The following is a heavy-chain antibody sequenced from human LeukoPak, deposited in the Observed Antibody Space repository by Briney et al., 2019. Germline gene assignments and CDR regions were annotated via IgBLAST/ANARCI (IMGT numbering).Heavy chain of an antibody. CDR2: INHSGST. J-gene: IGHJ5*02. V-gene: IGHV4-34*01. CDR1: GGSFSGYY. CDR3: ARGRYYYGSGSTNWFDP. Sequence: SETLSLTCAVYGGSFSGYYWSWIRQPPGKGLEWIGEINHSGSTNHNPSLKSRVTISVDTSKNQFSLKLSSVTAADTAVYYCARGRYYYGSGSTNWFDPWGQGTLVTVSS. D-gene: IGHD3-10*01.